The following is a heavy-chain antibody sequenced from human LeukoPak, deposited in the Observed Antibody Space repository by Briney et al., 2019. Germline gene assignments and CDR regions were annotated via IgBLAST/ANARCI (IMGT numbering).Heavy chain of an antibody. CDR2: LWDNGGNP. J-gene: IGHJ4*02. Sequence: GGSLRLSCAASGFTFSKCAMSWVRQAPGKALEWVSGLWDNGGNPSYADTVKGRFTISRDNSKNTLYLQMNSLRPEDTAMYYYAQNEREMGSMLSFWGRGTLVTVSS. CDR3: AQNEREMGSMLSF. D-gene: IGHD1-1*01. CDR1: GFTFSKCA. V-gene: IGHV3-23*01.